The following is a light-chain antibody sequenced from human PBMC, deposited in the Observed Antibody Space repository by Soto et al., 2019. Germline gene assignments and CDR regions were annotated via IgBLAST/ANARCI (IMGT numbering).Light chain of an antibody. CDR3: QTRGTGIL. V-gene: IGLV4-69*01. Sequence: QSVLTQSPSASASLGASVKLTCTLSSGHSSYAIAWHQQQPEKGPRYLMKLNSDGSHSKGDAIPDRFSGSSSGAERYLTISSLQSEDEADYYCQTRGTGILFGGGTKVTVL. J-gene: IGLJ2*01. CDR2: LNSDGSH. CDR1: SGHSSYA.